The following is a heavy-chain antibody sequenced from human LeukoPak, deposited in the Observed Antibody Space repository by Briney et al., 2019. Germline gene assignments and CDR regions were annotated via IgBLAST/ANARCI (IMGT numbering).Heavy chain of an antibody. CDR1: GFTFSNSN. CDR2: ISGTSTAI. Sequence: GGSLRLSCAASGFTFSNSNMHWVRQAPGKGLEWVSFISGTSTAINYADSVKGRFTISRDIARKSLYLQMNSLRDEDTAVYCCARGGGRSYSDAFDIWGQGTVVTVSS. CDR3: ARGGGRSYSDAFDI. J-gene: IGHJ3*02. V-gene: IGHV3-48*02. D-gene: IGHD1-26*01.